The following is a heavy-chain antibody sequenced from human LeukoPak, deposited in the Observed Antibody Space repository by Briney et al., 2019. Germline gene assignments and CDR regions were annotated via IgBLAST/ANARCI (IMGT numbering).Heavy chain of an antibody. CDR3: ATTNDGGGYQWGDFFDF. D-gene: IGHD3-22*01. CDR2: ITPNLGTT. Sequence: SVKVSCKASGGTSNSHAISWVRQAPGQGLEWMGRITPNLGTTNRAQNFQDRVTLTADKSANTAYMELTSLTSDDTAVYYCATTNDGGGYQWGDFFDFWGQGTLVTVSS. CDR1: GGTSNSHA. J-gene: IGHJ4*02. V-gene: IGHV1-69*04.